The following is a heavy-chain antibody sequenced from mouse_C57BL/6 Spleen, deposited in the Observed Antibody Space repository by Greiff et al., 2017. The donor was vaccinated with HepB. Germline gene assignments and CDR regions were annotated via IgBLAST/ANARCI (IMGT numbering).Heavy chain of an antibody. V-gene: IGHV1-55*01. CDR2: IYPGSGST. Sequence: VQLQQSGAELVKPGASVKMSCKASGYTFTSYWITWVKQRPGQGLEWIGDIYPGSGSTNYNEKFKSKATLTVDTSSSTAYMQLSSLTSEDSAVYYCARGGAVYFDVWGTGTTVTVSS. CDR1: GYTFTSYW. CDR3: ARGGAVYFDV. J-gene: IGHJ1*03.